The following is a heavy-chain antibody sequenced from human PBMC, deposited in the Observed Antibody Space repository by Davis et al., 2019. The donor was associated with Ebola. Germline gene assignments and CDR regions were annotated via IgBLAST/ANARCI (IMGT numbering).Heavy chain of an antibody. CDR3: AKKIPGNNPFDS. D-gene: IGHD1-14*01. CDR2: TSTTGSKT. V-gene: IGHV3-23*01. Sequence: AGSLTLSCAVSGLTFTSYSMNWVRQAPGAGLVLVSSTSTTGSKTDYGDSVKGRFTISRNNSMNMLYLQMNNLTVEDTAVYYCAKKIPGNNPFDSWGQGTLVTVSS. CDR1: GLTFTSYS. J-gene: IGHJ5*01.